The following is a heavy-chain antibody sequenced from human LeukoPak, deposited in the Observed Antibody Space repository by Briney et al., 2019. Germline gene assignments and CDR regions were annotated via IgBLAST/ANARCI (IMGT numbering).Heavy chain of an antibody. CDR1: GASVDSHSW. Sequence: SETLSLTCAVSGASVDSHSWWSWVRQPPGKGLEWIGEIYRNGAANYKPSLKSRVTMSIDTSKNYFSLKLTSVTAADTAVYYCAYNRNFALDNWGQGTLVTVSS. V-gene: IGHV4/OR15-8*02. CDR2: IYRNGAA. J-gene: IGHJ4*02. D-gene: IGHD1-14*01. CDR3: AYNRNFALDN.